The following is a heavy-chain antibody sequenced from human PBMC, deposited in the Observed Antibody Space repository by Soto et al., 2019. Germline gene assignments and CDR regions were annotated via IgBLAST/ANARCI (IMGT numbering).Heavy chain of an antibody. J-gene: IGHJ5*02. V-gene: IGHV1-2*02. CDR1: GYTFTGYY. D-gene: IGHD3-22*01. CDR3: ARDESYYYDSSGSNWFDP. CDR2: INPNSGGT. Sequence: ASVKVFCKASGYTFTGYYMHWVRQAPGQGLEWMGWINPNSGGTNYAQKFQGRVTMTRDTSISTAYMELSRLRSDDTAVYYCARDESYYYDSSGSNWFDPWGQGTLVTVSS.